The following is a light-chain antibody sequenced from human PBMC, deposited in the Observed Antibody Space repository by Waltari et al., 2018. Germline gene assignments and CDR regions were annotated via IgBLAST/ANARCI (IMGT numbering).Light chain of an antibody. J-gene: IGKJ5*01. Sequence: EIVLTQSPATLSLSPGERATLSCRASESISRYLAWYQQKPGQAPRLLIYDASNRATGIPVRVTGSGAGTDFTLAISSLETDDFALYYCQHRSNWPAFGQGTRLEIK. CDR1: ESISRY. CDR2: DAS. CDR3: QHRSNWPA. V-gene: IGKV3D-11*02.